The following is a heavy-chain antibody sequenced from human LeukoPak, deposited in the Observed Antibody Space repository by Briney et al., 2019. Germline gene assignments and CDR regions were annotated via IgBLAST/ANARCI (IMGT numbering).Heavy chain of an antibody. V-gene: IGHV4-59*01. Sequence: SETLSLTCTVSGGSISSYYWSWIRQPPGKGLEWIGYIYYSGSTNYNPSLKSRVTISVDTSKNQFSLKLSSVTAADTAVYYCAAYTYCGGDCYSSWFDPWGQGTLVTASS. CDR2: IYYSGST. CDR1: GGSISSYY. D-gene: IGHD2-21*02. CDR3: AAYTYCGGDCYSSWFDP. J-gene: IGHJ5*02.